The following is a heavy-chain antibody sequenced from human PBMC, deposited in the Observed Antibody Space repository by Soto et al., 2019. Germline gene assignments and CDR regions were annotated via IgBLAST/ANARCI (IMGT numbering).Heavy chain of an antibody. CDR1: GYSFSTYD. D-gene: IGHD2-2*02. V-gene: IGHV1-8*01. CDR2: VNPQSGNT. Sequence: QVQLVQSGAEVKKPGASVKVSCKASGYSFSTYDINWVRQAAGQGLEWMGWVNPQSGNTDYAQRFRGRVTMTSNTSISTAYMELRALTTEDTAVYYCARPYCDSTSCYTDWFDPWGQGTLVTVSS. J-gene: IGHJ5*02. CDR3: ARPYCDSTSCYTDWFDP.